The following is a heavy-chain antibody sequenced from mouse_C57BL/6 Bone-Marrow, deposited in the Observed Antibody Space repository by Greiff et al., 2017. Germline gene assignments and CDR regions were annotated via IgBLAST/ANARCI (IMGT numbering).Heavy chain of an antibody. V-gene: IGHV1-22*01. CDR3: ARRRGYWYFDV. Sequence: EVKLQESGPELVKPGASVTMSCKASGYTFTDYNMHWVKQSHGKSLEWIGYINPNNGGTSYNQKFKGKATLTGNKSSSTAYMELRSLTSEDSAVYYCARRRGYWYFDVWGTGTTVTVSS. CDR2: INPNNGGT. CDR1: GYTFTDYN. J-gene: IGHJ1*03.